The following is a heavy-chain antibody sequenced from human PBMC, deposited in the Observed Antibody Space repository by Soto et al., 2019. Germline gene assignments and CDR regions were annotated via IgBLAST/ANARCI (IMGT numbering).Heavy chain of an antibody. J-gene: IGHJ6*02. CDR2: VSLDSDTI. CDR1: GYDFRTYS. D-gene: IGHD3-3*01. Sequence: GGSLRLSCRASGYDFRTYSMNWVRQAPGQGLEWIAYVSLDSDTIQYADSVKGRFTISRDDAENSLYLQMDSLRDEDTATYYCARLYYDYVWGQGTTVTVS. CDR3: ARLYYDYV. V-gene: IGHV3-48*02.